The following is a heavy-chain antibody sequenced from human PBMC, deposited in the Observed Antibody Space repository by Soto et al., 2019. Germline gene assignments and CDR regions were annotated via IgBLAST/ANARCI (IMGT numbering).Heavy chain of an antibody. CDR2: IYYSGST. CDR3: ARVIIAAAGTPHYYYGMDV. J-gene: IGHJ6*02. D-gene: IGHD6-13*01. CDR1: GGSISSYY. Sequence: SETLSLTCTVSGGSISSYYWSWIRQPPGKGLEWIGYIYYSGSTNYNPSLKSRVTVSVDTSKNQFSLKLSSVTAADTAVYYCARVIIAAAGTPHYYYGMDVWGQGTTVTVSS. V-gene: IGHV4-59*01.